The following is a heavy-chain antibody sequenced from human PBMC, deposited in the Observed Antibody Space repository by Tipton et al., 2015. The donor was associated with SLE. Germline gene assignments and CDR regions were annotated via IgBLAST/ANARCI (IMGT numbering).Heavy chain of an antibody. Sequence: GSLRLSCAASGFIFSSYSMIWVRQAPGKGLEWVSVIYSGGSTYYADSVKGRFTISRDNSKNTLYLQMNSLRAEDTAIYYCARVLGSYYGMDVWGQGTTVTVSS. V-gene: IGHV3-66*02. CDR2: IYSGGST. CDR3: ARVLGSYYGMDV. CDR1: GFIFSSYS. D-gene: IGHD7-27*01. J-gene: IGHJ6*02.